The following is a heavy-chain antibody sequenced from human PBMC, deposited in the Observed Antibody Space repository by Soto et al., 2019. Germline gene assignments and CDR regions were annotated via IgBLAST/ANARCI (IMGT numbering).Heavy chain of an antibody. Sequence: QVQLQESGPGLVKPSETLSLTCTVSGGSISRYYWSWIRQPPGKGLEWIGYISDSGSTNYNPSLKSRGTVSVDTSKNQFSLKLSSVTPADTAVYYCARGARKTHFDYWGQGTLVTVSS. J-gene: IGHJ4*02. V-gene: IGHV4-59*01. CDR1: GGSISRYY. CDR3: ARGARKTHFDY. CDR2: ISDSGST.